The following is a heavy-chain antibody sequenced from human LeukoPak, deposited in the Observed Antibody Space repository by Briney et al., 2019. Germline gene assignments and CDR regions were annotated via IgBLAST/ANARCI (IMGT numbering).Heavy chain of an antibody. Sequence: SETLSLTCTVSGGSISSYYWSWIRQPPGKGLEWIGEINHSGSTNYNPSLKSRVTISVDTSKNQFSLKLSSVTAADTAVYYCARGPYCSGGSCYLIYYFDYWGQGTLVTVSS. V-gene: IGHV4-34*01. J-gene: IGHJ4*02. D-gene: IGHD2-15*01. CDR2: INHSGST. CDR1: GGSISSYY. CDR3: ARGPYCSGGSCYLIYYFDY.